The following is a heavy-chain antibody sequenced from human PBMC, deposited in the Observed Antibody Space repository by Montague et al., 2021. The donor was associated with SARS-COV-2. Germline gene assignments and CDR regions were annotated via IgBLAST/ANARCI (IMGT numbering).Heavy chain of an antibody. D-gene: IGHD6-19*01. CDR3: AKGVILSGWKSYFDY. V-gene: IGHV3-23*01. J-gene: IGHJ4*02. CDR2: ITGSGRYT. CDR1: GFIFSNYT. Sequence: SLRLSCAASGFIFSNYTMNWVRQAPGKGLEWVSVITGSGRYTYYPDLMKGRFDISRETLKNMFDLQINNMGAEDTATYYCAKGVILSGWKSYFDYWGQGTLVAVSS.